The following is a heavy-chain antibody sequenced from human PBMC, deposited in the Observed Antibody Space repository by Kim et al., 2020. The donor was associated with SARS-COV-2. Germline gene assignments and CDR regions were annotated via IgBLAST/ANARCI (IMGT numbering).Heavy chain of an antibody. CDR2: ISGSGGST. CDR3: AKDRGSSWTWHHYYGMDV. D-gene: IGHD6-13*01. V-gene: IGHV3-23*01. J-gene: IGHJ6*02. CDR1: GFTFSSYA. Sequence: GGSLRLSCAASGFTFSSYAMSWVRQAPGKGLEWVSAISGSGGSTYYADSVKGRFTISRDNSKNTLYLQMNSLRAEDTAVYYCAKDRGSSWTWHHYYGMDVWGQGTTVTVSS.